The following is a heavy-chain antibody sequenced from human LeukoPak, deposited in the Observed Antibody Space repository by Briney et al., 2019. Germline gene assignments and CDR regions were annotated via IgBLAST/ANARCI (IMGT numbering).Heavy chain of an antibody. J-gene: IGHJ4*02. V-gene: IGHV3-23*01. CDR2: ISGSGGST. CDR3: ARGAAVAVEL. CDR1: GFTFSSYA. Sequence: GGSLRLSCAASGFTFSSYAMSWVRQAPGKGLEWVSAISGSGGSTYYADSVKGRFTISRDKSKNTLYLQMNSLRREDTAVYYCARGAAVAVELWGQGTLVTVSS. D-gene: IGHD6-19*01.